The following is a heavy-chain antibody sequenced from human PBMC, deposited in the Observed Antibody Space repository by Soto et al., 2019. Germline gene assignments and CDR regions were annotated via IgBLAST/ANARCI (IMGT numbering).Heavy chain of an antibody. J-gene: IGHJ4*02. D-gene: IGHD6-19*01. V-gene: IGHV2-5*02. CDR1: GFTLSSTRMA. CDR3: AHIVVAGLGYYFDY. CDR2: LYWDDDK. Sequence: QITLKESGPTLVKPTQTLTLTCTISGFTLSSTRMAVGWIRQPPGKALEWLALLYWDDDKRYSPFLKSRLTITKDTSKNQVVLTMSNMDPVDTARYYCAHIVVAGLGYYFDYWGQGTLVTVSS.